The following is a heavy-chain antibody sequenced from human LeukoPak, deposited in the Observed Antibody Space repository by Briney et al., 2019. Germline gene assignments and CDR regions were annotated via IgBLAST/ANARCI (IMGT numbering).Heavy chain of an antibody. Sequence: ASVKVSCKTSGGTFSYFAISWVRQAPGQGPEWMGVISPSGGSTTYAQKFQGRVTLTRDMSTSTDYLELSSLRSEDTAVYYCARDNSVRDGAWWFNPWGQGTLVTVSS. CDR2: ISPSGGST. D-gene: IGHD5-24*01. CDR3: ARDNSVRDGAWWFNP. CDR1: GGTFSYFA. J-gene: IGHJ5*02. V-gene: IGHV1-46*01.